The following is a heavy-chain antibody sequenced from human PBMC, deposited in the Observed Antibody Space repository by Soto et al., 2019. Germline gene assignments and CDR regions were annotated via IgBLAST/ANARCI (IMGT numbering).Heavy chain of an antibody. CDR2: IWYDGSNK. CDR1: GFTFSSYG. V-gene: IGHV3-33*01. CDR3: ARVVPLYDPVDYFDY. D-gene: IGHD2-2*01. J-gene: IGHJ4*02. Sequence: GGSLRLSCAASGFTFSSYGMHWVRQAPGKGLEWVAVIWYDGSNKYYADSVKGRFTISRDNSKNTLYLQMNSLRAEDTAVYYCARVVPLYDPVDYFDYWGQGTLVTVSS.